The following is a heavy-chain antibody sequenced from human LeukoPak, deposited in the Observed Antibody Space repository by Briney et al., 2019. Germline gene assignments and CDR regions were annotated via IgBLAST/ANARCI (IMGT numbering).Heavy chain of an antibody. CDR1: GFTFSSYS. Sequence: GGSLRLSCAASGFTFSSYSMKWVRQAPGKGLEWVANINQDGSEKYYVDSVKGRFTISRDNAKNSLYLQMNSLRAEDTAVYYCARDQGFSYYFYYMDVWGKGTTVTVSS. J-gene: IGHJ6*03. D-gene: IGHD3-3*01. CDR3: ARDQGFSYYFYYMDV. CDR2: INQDGSEK. V-gene: IGHV3-7*01.